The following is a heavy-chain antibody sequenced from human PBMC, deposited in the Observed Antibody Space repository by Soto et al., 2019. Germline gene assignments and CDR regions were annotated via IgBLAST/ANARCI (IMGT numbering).Heavy chain of an antibody. CDR1: GGPISSYY. CDR2: IYMNGST. J-gene: IGHJ6*02. D-gene: IGHD6-19*01. Sequence: SETLSLTCTVSGGPISSYYWSWIRQPAGKGLEWIGRIYMNGSTNYNPSLKSRVTVSVDTSKSQFSLMLNSVTAADTAVYYCVRDGSSGWYYYGMDVWGQGTPVAVSS. CDR3: VRDGSSGWYYYGMDV. V-gene: IGHV4-4*07.